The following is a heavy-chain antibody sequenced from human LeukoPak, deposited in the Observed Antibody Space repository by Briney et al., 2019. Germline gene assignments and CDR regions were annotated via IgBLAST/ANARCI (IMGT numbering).Heavy chain of an antibody. CDR3: ARDEGSGSYLDY. V-gene: IGHV3-23*01. J-gene: IGHJ4*02. CDR1: GFSFSGYD. CDR2: ISGSGGNT. Sequence: GGSLRLSCAASGFSFSGYDMSWVRQAPGKGLEWVSAISGSGGNTYYADSVKGRFTISRDNSKNTLYLQMNSLRVEDTAVFYCARDEGSGSYLDYWGQGTPVAVSS. D-gene: IGHD3-10*01.